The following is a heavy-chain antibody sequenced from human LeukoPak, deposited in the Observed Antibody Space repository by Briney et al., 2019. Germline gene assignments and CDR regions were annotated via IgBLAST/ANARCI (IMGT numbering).Heavy chain of an antibody. D-gene: IGHD3-3*01. Sequence: GGSLRLSCAASGFTFSSYAMSWVRQAPGTGLEWVSTISGSGGSTDYADSVKGRFTISRDNSKNTLYLQMDSLGAEDTAEYYCATMGYDFWSGYWPDYWRQGTLVTVSS. CDR3: ATMGYDFWSGYWPDY. CDR1: GFTFSSYA. J-gene: IGHJ4*02. V-gene: IGHV3-23*01. CDR2: ISGSGGST.